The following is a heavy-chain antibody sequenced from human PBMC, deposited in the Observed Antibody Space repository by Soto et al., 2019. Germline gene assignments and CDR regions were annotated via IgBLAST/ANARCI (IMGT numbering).Heavy chain of an antibody. CDR1: GFTFSSYW. J-gene: IGHJ4*02. V-gene: IGHV3-74*01. CDR3: ERALFDDYDIVY. CDR2: INSDGSRT. Sequence: PVVSLRLSCAASGFTFSSYWMHWVRQAPGKGLVWVSRINSDGSRTTYADSVKGRFTISRDNAKNMLHLQMNSLRAEDTAVYYCERALFDDYDIVYGGQGKLVTVCS. D-gene: IGHD3-16*01.